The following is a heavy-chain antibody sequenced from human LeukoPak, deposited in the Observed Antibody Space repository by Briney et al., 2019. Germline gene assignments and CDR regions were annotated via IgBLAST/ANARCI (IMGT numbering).Heavy chain of an antibody. Sequence: SETLSLTCAVYGGSFSGYYWSWIRQPPGKGLERIGEINHSGSTNYNPSLKSRVTISVDTSKNQFSLKLSSVTAADTAVYYGARAKRWLTNWFDPWGQGTLVTVSS. J-gene: IGHJ5*02. CDR1: GGSFSGYY. CDR3: ARAKRWLTNWFDP. V-gene: IGHV4-34*01. CDR2: INHSGST. D-gene: IGHD5-24*01.